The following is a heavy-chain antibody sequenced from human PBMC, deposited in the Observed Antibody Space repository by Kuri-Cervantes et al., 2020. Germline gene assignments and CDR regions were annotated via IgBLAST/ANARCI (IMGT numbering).Heavy chain of an antibody. J-gene: IGHJ2*01. D-gene: IGHD3-10*01. Sequence: GSLRLSCAASGFTFSNAWMSWVRQAPGKGLEWXGEINHNGSTYYNPCLKSRVTISVDTSKNQFSLXLSSVTAADTAVYYCASDQGYYYGSGSXAASFVFDLWGRGTLVTVSS. CDR2: INHNGST. V-gene: IGHV4-4*02. CDR3: ASDQGYYYGSGSXAASFVFDL. CDR1: GFTFSNAW.